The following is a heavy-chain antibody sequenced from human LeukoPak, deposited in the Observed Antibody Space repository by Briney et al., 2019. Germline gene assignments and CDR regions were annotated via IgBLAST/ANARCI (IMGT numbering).Heavy chain of an antibody. V-gene: IGHV4-34*01. CDR1: GGSFSGYY. CDR3: ARVVLGYDILTGYYTPSRLDY. CDR2: INHSGST. Sequence: SETLSLTCAVYGGSFSGYYWSWIRQPPGKGLEWIGEINHSGSTNYNPSLKSRVTISVDTSKNQFSLKLSSVTAADTAVYYCARVVLGYDILTGYYTPSRLDYWGQGTLVTVSS. D-gene: IGHD3-9*01. J-gene: IGHJ4*02.